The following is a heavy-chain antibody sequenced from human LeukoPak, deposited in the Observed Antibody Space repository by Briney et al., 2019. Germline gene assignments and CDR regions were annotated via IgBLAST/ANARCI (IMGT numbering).Heavy chain of an antibody. CDR3: AREILAYCGGDCYSAPFDY. V-gene: IGHV4-59*12. CDR1: GGSISSYY. J-gene: IGHJ4*02. D-gene: IGHD2-21*02. Sequence: SETLSLTCTVSGGSISSYYWNWIRQPPGKGLEWIGYIYYSGSTNYNPSLKSRVTISVDTSKSQFSLKLTSVTAADTAVYYCAREILAYCGGDCYSAPFDYWGQGTLVTVSS. CDR2: IYYSGST.